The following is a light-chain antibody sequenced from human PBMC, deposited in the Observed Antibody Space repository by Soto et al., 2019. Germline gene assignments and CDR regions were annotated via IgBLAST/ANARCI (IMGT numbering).Light chain of an antibody. CDR1: QSLIHSDGNTY. J-gene: IGKJ1*01. V-gene: IGKV2-30*02. CDR2: EVS. Sequence: DVVMTQSPLSLPVTLGQPASISCRSSQSLIHSDGNTYLNWFQQRPGQSPRRLIYEVSDRDSGVPDRFSGSGSGPDFTLKISRVEAEDVGVYYCMQCTHWPWTFGQGTKVEIK. CDR3: MQCTHWPWT.